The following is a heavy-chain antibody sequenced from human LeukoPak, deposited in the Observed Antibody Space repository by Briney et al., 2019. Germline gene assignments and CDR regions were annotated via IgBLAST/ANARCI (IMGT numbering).Heavy chain of an antibody. CDR1: GGSISSSSCY. D-gene: IGHD4-23*01. J-gene: IGHJ4*02. Sequence: TSETLSLTCTVSGGSISSSSCYWGWIRQPPGKGLEWIGSIYYSGSTYYNPSLKSRVTISVDTSKNQFSLKPSSVTAADTAVYYCARDQGGSSLTPIDYWGQGTLVTVSS. CDR2: IYYSGST. V-gene: IGHV4-39*07. CDR3: ARDQGGSSLTPIDY.